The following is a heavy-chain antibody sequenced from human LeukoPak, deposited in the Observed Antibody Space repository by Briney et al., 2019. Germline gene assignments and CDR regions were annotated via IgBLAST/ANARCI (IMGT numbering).Heavy chain of an antibody. CDR3: ARAGSGLRNWFDP. CDR2: ISAYNGNT. J-gene: IGHJ5*02. Sequence: ASVKVSCKASGGTFSSYAISWVRQAPGQGLEWMGWISAYNGNTNYAQKLQGRVTMTTDTSTSTAYMELRSLRSDDTAVYYCARAGSGLRNWFDPWGQGTLVTVSS. CDR1: GGTFSSYA. D-gene: IGHD4-17*01. V-gene: IGHV1-18*01.